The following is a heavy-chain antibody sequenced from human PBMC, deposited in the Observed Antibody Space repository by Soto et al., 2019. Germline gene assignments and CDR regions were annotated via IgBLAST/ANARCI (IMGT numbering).Heavy chain of an antibody. CDR3: ARDQLPSVAHYYGMDV. CDR1: GFIFSSYG. CDR2: IGYEGSNE. V-gene: IGHV3-33*01. D-gene: IGHD1-1*01. Sequence: QVQLVVSGGGVVQPGRSLRLSCAASGFIFSSYGMHWVRQTPGKGLVWVAVIGYEGSNEYYADSVKGRFTISSDNSKNTVYLQMTSLRADDTAVYYCARDQLPSVAHYYGMDVWGQGTTVTASS. J-gene: IGHJ6*02.